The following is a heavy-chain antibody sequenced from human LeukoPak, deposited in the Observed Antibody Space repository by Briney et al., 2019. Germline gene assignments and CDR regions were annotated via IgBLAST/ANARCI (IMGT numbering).Heavy chain of an antibody. CDR2: IKQDGSEK. Sequence: GGTLRLSCAASGFTFSSYGMSWVRQAQGKGLEWVANIKQDGSEKDYVDSVKGRFTISRDNAKNSLYLQMNSLRAEDTAVYYCARALGWLPENYWGQGTLVTVSS. CDR1: GFTFSSYG. D-gene: IGHD5-24*01. J-gene: IGHJ4*02. CDR3: ARALGWLPENY. V-gene: IGHV3-7*01.